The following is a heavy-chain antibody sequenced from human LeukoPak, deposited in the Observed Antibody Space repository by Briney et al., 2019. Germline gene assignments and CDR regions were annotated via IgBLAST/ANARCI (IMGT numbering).Heavy chain of an antibody. J-gene: IGHJ4*02. D-gene: IGHD3-10*02. CDR2: IIGSGGST. V-gene: IGHV3-23*01. Sequence: PGGSLRLSCAASGFTFSSYLMSWVRQAPGKGLEHVSGIIGSGGSTYHADSVKGRFTISRDNSKNTLYLQMSNLRADDTAVYYCAKAVGSGYYVFDYWGQGTLVTVSS. CDR3: AKAVGSGYYVFDY. CDR1: GFTFSSYL.